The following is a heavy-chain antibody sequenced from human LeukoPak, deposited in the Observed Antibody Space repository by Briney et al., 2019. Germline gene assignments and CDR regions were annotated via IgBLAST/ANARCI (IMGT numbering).Heavy chain of an antibody. J-gene: IGHJ4*02. CDR3: VRHYCTGRPCYLDY. D-gene: IGHD2-8*02. V-gene: IGHV4-39*01. CDR1: GGSVMSSRYY. Sequence: PSETLSHTCTVSGGSVMSSRYYWRWLRQPPGKGLEWLGTVHYDGSSYYDTSLKSRVTISVDMSKNQLSLKLSFVTAADTAVYYCVRHYCTGRPCYLDYWGQGPLVTVSS. CDR2: VHYDGSS.